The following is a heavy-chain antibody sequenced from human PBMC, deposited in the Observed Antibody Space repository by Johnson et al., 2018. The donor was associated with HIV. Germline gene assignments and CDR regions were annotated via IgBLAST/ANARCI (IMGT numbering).Heavy chain of an antibody. J-gene: IGHJ3*02. V-gene: IGHV3-7*01. D-gene: IGHD6-13*01. CDR2: IKQDGSEK. CDR1: GFTFSSYW. Sequence: VQLVESGGDLVQPGGSLRLSCVASGFTFSSYWMSWVRQAPGKGLEWVANIKQDGSEKYYVDSVKGRFTISRDNAKNSLYLQMNSLRAEDTAVYYCARLGIAAARGAFDIWGQGTMVTVSS. CDR3: ARLGIAAARGAFDI.